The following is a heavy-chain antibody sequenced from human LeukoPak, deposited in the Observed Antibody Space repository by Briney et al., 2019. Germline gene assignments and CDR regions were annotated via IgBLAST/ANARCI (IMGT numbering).Heavy chain of an antibody. CDR3: ARTVVNYFDY. CDR2: IKLDGSEK. Sequence: GGSLRLSCVASGFTFGKYWMSWVRQAPGKGLEWVANIKLDGSEKNYVDSVKGRFTISRDNTKNSLYLQMNSLRVEDTAVFYCARTVVNYFDYWGQGTLVTVSS. J-gene: IGHJ4*02. CDR1: GFTFGKYW. V-gene: IGHV3-7*03.